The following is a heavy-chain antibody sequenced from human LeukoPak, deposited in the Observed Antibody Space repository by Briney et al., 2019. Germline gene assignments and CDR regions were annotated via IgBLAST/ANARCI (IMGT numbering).Heavy chain of an antibody. CDR3: ARGSIAAAGLSYFDY. D-gene: IGHD6-13*01. V-gene: IGHV5-51*01. J-gene: IGHJ4*02. Sequence: GESLKISCQGSGYSFISYWIGWVRQMPGKGLEWMGIIYPGDSDTRYSPSFQGQVTISADKSISTAYLQWSSLKASDTAMYYCARGSIAAAGLSYFDYWGQGTLVTVSS. CDR1: GYSFISYW. CDR2: IYPGDSDT.